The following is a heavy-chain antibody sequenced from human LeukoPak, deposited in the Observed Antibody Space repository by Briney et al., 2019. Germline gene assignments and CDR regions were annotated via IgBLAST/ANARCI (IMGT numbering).Heavy chain of an antibody. J-gene: IGHJ5*02. D-gene: IGHD2-15*01. CDR3: ARYAATGGPNWFDP. CDR2: IHNTGRT. V-gene: IGHV4-59*01. Sequence: PSETLSLTCTVSGASISNYYWSWTRQPPGKGLEWTGYIHNTGRTNYNPSLKSRVTISADTSKNQFSLRLSSVTAADTAIYYCARYAATGGPNWFDPWGPGTLVTVSS. CDR1: GASISNYY.